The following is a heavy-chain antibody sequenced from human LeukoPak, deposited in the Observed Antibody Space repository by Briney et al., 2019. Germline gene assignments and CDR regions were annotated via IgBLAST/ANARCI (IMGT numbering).Heavy chain of an antibody. CDR1: GGSFSGYY. Sequence: SETPSLTCAVYGGSFSGYYWSWIRQPPGKGLEWIGSIYYSGSTYYNPSLKSRVTISVDTSKNQFSLKLSSVTAADTAVYYCASPVAAAGQYYFDYWGQGTLVTVSS. V-gene: IGHV4-34*01. J-gene: IGHJ4*02. D-gene: IGHD6-13*01. CDR2: IYYSGST. CDR3: ASPVAAAGQYYFDY.